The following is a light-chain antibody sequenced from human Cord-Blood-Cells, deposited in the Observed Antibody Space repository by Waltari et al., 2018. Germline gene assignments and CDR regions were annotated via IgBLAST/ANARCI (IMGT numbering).Light chain of an antibody. V-gene: IGLV2-8*01. J-gene: IGLJ3*02. CDR2: EVS. CDR1: SRDVGVYNY. CDR3: SSYAGSNNLV. Sequence: QSALTQSPSASGSPGQSVTIPCPRTSRDVGVYNYVSWYQQHPGKAPKRMIYEVSKRPAGVPDRFSGSKSGNTASLTVSGLQAEDEADYYCSSYAGSNNLVFGGGTKLTVL.